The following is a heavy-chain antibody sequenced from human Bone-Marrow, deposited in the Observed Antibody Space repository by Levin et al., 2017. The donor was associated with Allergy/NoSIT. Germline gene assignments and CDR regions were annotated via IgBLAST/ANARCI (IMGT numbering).Heavy chain of an antibody. V-gene: IGHV3-30*04. D-gene: IGHD2-2*02. Sequence: GGSLRLSCAASGFTFSNYAMHWVRQVPGKGLEWVAVILHDGSNKYYADSVKGRFTISRDNSKNTLYVQMNSLRTEDTAVYYCARGDCSSTSCYTREPENWYFDLWGRGTLVTVSS. J-gene: IGHJ2*01. CDR1: GFTFSNYA. CDR2: ILHDGSNK. CDR3: ARGDCSSTSCYTREPENWYFDL.